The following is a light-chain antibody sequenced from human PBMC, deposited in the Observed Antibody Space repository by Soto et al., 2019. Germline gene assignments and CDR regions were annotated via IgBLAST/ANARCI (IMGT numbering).Light chain of an antibody. CDR1: QSISSW. V-gene: IGKV1-5*01. J-gene: IGKJ1*01. CDR2: DAS. CDR3: QQYNSYRT. Sequence: DIKMTQSPSTLSATVGDRVTTTCRASQSISSWLAWYQQKPGKAPKLLIYDASSLESGVPSRFSGSGSGTEFTLTISSLQPDDFATYYCQQYNSYRTFGQGTKVDIK.